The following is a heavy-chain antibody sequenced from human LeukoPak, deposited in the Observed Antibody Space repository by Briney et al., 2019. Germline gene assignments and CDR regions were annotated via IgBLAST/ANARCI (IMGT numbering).Heavy chain of an antibody. CDR2: IGSSSAYI. Sequence: TGGSLRLSCAASGFTFSSYFMNWVRQAPGKGLEWVSSIGSSSAYIYYADSVKGRFTISRDNAKNSLYLQMNSLRVEDTAVYYCATDPRPYCSGNSCYSADRFDFWGQGTLVTVSS. CDR3: ATDPRPYCSGNSCYSADRFDF. D-gene: IGHD2-15*01. J-gene: IGHJ4*02. V-gene: IGHV3-21*01. CDR1: GFTFSSYF.